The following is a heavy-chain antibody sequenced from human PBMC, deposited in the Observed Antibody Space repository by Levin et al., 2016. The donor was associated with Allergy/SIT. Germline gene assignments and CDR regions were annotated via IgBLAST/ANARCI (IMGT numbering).Heavy chain of an antibody. V-gene: IGHV1-18*04. D-gene: IGHD3-10*01. Sequence: ASVKVSCKASGYTFTSYGISWVRQAPGQGLEWMGWISAYNGNTNYAQKLQGRVTMTTDTSTSTAYMELRSLRSDDTAVYYCASGSGSPHHYYGMDVWGQGTTVTVSS. CDR3: ASGSGSPHHYYGMDV. CDR2: ISAYNGNT. CDR1: GYTFTSYG. J-gene: IGHJ6*02.